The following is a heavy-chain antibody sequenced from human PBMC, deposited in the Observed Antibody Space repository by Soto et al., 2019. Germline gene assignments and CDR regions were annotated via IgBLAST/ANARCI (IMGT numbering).Heavy chain of an antibody. CDR2: IYYSGST. D-gene: IGHD3-16*02. CDR3: ASVLSSVIYFQH. J-gene: IGHJ1*01. V-gene: IGHV4-31*03. Sequence: QVQLQESGPGLVKPSQTLSLTCTVSGGSISSGGYYWIWIRQHPGKGLEWIGYIYYSGSTYYNPPLKSRVTISVDTSKNQFSLKLSSVTAADTAVYYCASVLSSVIYFQHWGQGTLVIVSS. CDR1: GGSISSGGYY.